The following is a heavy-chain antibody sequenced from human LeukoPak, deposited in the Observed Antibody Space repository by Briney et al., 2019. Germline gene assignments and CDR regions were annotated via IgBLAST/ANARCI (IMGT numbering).Heavy chain of an antibody. D-gene: IGHD3-10*01. Sequence: GGSLRLSCAASGFTFSSYAMCWVRQAPGKGLEWVSAISGSGGSTYYADSVKGRLTIARDNSKKTLYLQMNSLGAEDTAVYYCAKANMVRGVTLKFDYWGQGTLVTVSS. V-gene: IGHV3-23*01. CDR3: AKANMVRGVTLKFDY. J-gene: IGHJ4*02. CDR1: GFTFSSYA. CDR2: ISGSGGST.